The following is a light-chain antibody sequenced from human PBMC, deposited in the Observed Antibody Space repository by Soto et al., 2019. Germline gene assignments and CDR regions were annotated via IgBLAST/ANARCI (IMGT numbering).Light chain of an antibody. V-gene: IGKV3-20*01. CDR1: QSVSSEY. J-gene: IGKJ3*01. Sequence: EIVLTPSPDTLSLSPGDRATLSCRASQSVSSEYLVWYQQKPGQAPRLLIYGASSRATGIPVRFSGSGSGTDFTLTISRLEPEDFAVYYCQHYGNSPPSVTFGPGTKVDIK. CDR2: GAS. CDR3: QHYGNSPPSVT.